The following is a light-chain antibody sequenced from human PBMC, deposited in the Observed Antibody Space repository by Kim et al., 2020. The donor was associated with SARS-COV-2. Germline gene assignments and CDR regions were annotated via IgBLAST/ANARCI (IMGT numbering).Light chain of an antibody. J-gene: IGLJ2*01. Sequence: QSVLTQPRSVSGSPGQSVTISCTGTSSDVGGYNYVSWYQQHPGKAPKLMIYDVSKRPSGVPDRFSGSKSGNTASLTISGLQAEDEADYYCCSYAGSYTFYVVFGGGTKRTVL. CDR1: SSDVGGYNY. CDR2: DVS. V-gene: IGLV2-11*01. CDR3: CSYAGSYTFYVV.